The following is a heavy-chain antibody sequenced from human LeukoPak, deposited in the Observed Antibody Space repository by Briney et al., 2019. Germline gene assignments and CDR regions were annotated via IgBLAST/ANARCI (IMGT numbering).Heavy chain of an antibody. D-gene: IGHD3-3*01. J-gene: IGHJ6*03. CDR1: GFTFSSYS. V-gene: IGHV3-21*01. CDR2: ISSSSSYI. Sequence: GGSLRLSCAASGFTFSSYSMNWVRQAPGKGRDWVSSISSSSSYIYYADSVKGRFTISRDNVKNSLYLQMNSLRAGDTAVYYCARDAPRATIFGVVIIVDYMDVWGKGTTVTVSS. CDR3: ARDAPRATIFGVVIIVDYMDV.